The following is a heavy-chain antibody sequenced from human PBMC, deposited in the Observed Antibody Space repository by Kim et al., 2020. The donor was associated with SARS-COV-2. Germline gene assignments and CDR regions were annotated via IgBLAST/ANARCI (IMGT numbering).Heavy chain of an antibody. Sequence: YTPSLKSRVTISVDTSKNQFSLKLSSVTAADTAVYYCARDRSGYGYSFDYWGQGTLVTVSS. CDR3: ARDRSGYGYSFDY. D-gene: IGHD5-18*01. J-gene: IGHJ4*02. V-gene: IGHV4-59*01.